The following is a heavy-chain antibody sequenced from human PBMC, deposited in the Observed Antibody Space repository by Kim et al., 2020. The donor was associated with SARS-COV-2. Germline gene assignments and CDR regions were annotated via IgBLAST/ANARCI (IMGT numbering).Heavy chain of an antibody. CDR3: ARAIRITMIVVDRDAFDI. CDR1: GFTFSSYE. J-gene: IGHJ3*02. Sequence: GGSLRLSCAASGFTFSSYEMNWVRQAPGKGLEWVSYISSSGRTIYDADSVKGRFTITRDNAKNSLYQQMNSLRAEDTAVYYCARAIRITMIVVDRDAFDIWGQGTMVTVSS. V-gene: IGHV3-48*03. D-gene: IGHD3-22*01. CDR2: ISSSGRTI.